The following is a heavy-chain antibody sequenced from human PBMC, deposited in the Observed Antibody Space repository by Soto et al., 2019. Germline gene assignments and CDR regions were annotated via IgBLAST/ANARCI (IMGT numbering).Heavy chain of an antibody. CDR3: AKDRPTRGYSYGRTSYDILTGSSYFDY. Sequence: PGGSLILSCAASGFTFSSYAMSWVRQAPGKGLEWVSAISGSGGSTYYADSVKGRFTISRDNSKNTLYLQMNSLRAEDTAVYYCAKDRPTRGYSYGRTSYDILTGSSYFDYWGQGTLVTVSS. CDR1: GFTFSSYA. V-gene: IGHV3-23*01. CDR2: ISGSGGST. J-gene: IGHJ4*02. D-gene: IGHD3-9*01.